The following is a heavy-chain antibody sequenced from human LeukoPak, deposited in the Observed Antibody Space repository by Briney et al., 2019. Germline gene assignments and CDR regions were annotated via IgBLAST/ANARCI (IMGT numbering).Heavy chain of an antibody. D-gene: IGHD5-12*01. Sequence: VASVKVSCKASGGTFSSYAISWVRQAPGQGLEWMGGIIPIFGTANYAQKFQGRVTITADESTSTAYMELSSLRSEDTAVYYCARGGWLTPARGLGFDYWGQGTLVTVSS. CDR2: IIPIFGTA. V-gene: IGHV1-69*01. CDR3: ARGGWLTPARGLGFDY. CDR1: GGTFSSYA. J-gene: IGHJ4*02.